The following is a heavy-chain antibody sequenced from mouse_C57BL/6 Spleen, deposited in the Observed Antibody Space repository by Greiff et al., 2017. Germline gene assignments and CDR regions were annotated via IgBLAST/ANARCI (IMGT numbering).Heavy chain of an antibody. CDR3: AREGYYGHAMDY. Sequence: VQLQQSGPGLVKPSQSLSLTCSVTGYSITSGYYWNWIRQFPGNKLEWMGYISYDGSNNYNPSLKNRISITRDTSKNQFFLKLNSVTTEDTATYYCAREGYYGHAMDYWGQGTSVTVSS. D-gene: IGHD1-1*01. V-gene: IGHV3-6*01. J-gene: IGHJ4*01. CDR2: ISYDGSN. CDR1: GYSITSGYY.